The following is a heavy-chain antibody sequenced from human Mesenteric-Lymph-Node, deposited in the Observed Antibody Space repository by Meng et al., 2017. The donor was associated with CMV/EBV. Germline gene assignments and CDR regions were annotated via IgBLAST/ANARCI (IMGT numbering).Heavy chain of an antibody. CDR1: GGSFSGYY. Sequence: QVQLQQWGAGLLKPSEPLSLTCAVYGGSFSGYYWSWIRQPPGKGLEWIGEINHSGVPNYSPSLKSRVTISLDRSKNQFSLKLSSVTAEDTAVYYCARGSDIPVNNYWGQGTLVTVSS. D-gene: IGHD2-15*01. V-gene: IGHV4-34*01. J-gene: IGHJ4*02. CDR2: INHSGVP. CDR3: ARGSDIPVNNY.